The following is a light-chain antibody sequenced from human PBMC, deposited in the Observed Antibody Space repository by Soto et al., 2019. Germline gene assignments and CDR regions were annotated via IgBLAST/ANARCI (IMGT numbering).Light chain of an antibody. J-gene: IGKJ4*01. CDR1: QSLNSH. Sequence: EIVLTQSPATLSLSPGAGATLSCRASQSLNSHLAWYQQKAGQAPRLLIYDASNRATGVPARFSGSGSGTEFTLTISSLEPEDFAVYYCQQRNNLPLTFGGGTKLYIK. CDR2: DAS. V-gene: IGKV3-11*01. CDR3: QQRNNLPLT.